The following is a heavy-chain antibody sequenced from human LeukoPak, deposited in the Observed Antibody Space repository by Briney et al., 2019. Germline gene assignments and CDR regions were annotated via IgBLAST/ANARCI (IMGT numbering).Heavy chain of an antibody. Sequence: SETLSLTCAVYGGSSSGYYWSWIRQPPGKGLEWIGEINHSGSTNYNPSLKSRVTISVDTSKNQFSLKLSSVTAADTAVYYCAREIWFGELVSYFDYWGQGTLVTVSS. J-gene: IGHJ4*02. CDR1: GGSSSGYY. CDR3: AREIWFGELVSYFDY. CDR2: INHSGST. V-gene: IGHV4-34*01. D-gene: IGHD3-10*01.